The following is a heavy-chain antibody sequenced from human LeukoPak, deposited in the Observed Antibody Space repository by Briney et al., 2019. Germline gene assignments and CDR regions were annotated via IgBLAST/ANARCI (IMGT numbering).Heavy chain of an antibody. CDR1: GGSISSYY. D-gene: IGHD3-3*01. CDR3: ARNYYDFWSGYYTDYYYGMDV. J-gene: IGHJ6*02. Sequence: PSETLSLTCTVSGGSISSYYWSWIRQPPGKGLEWIGYIYYSGSTNYNPSLKSRVTISVDTSKNQFSLKLSSVTAADTAVYYCARNYYDFWSGYYTDYYYGMDVWGQGTTVTVSS. CDR2: IYYSGST. V-gene: IGHV4-59*01.